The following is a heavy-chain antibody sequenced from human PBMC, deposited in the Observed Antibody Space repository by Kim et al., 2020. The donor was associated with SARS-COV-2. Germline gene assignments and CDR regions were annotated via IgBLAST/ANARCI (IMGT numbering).Heavy chain of an antibody. V-gene: IGHV4-39*01. J-gene: IGHJ5*02. CDR3: ARHVSSWRQLWSNWFDP. CDR1: GGSISSSSYY. CDR2: IYYSGST. Sequence: SETLSLTCTVSGGSISSSSYYWGWIRQPPGKGLEWIGSIYYSGSTYYNPSLKSRVTISVDTSKNQFSLKLSSVTAADTAVYYCARHVSSWRQLWSNWFDPWGQGTLVTVSS. D-gene: IGHD5-18*01.